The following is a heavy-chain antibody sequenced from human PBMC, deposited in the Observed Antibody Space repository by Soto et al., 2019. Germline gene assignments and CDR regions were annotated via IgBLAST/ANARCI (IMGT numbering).Heavy chain of an antibody. J-gene: IGHJ4*02. Sequence: QVQLQESGPGLVKPSQTLSLTCTVSGGSISSGDYYWSWIRQPPGKGLEWIGYIYYSGSTYYNPCLKSRVTISVDRSKNQFSLKLSSVTAAETAVYYCAREAMVRGTLDYWVQGTLVSVSS. CDR3: AREAMVRGTLDY. V-gene: IGHV4-30-4*01. D-gene: IGHD3-10*01. CDR2: IYYSGST. CDR1: GGSISSGDYY.